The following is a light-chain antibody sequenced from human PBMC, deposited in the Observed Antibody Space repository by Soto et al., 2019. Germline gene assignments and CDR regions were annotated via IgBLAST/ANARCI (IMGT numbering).Light chain of an antibody. CDR1: QSVSRS. J-gene: IGKJ4*01. V-gene: IGKV3-11*01. CDR2: DAS. Sequence: DIVLTQSPATLSLSPGERATLSCRASQSVSRSLAWYQQKPGQTPRLLIYDASNRATGIPARFNGSGSGTDFTLTVSSLEPEDFAVYYCQQRSNWPLTFGGGTKVELK. CDR3: QQRSNWPLT.